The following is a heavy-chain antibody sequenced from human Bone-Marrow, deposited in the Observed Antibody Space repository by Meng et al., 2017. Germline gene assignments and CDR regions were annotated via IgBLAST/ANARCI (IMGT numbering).Heavy chain of an antibody. V-gene: IGHV3-15*01. CDR1: GFTFSNAW. CDR2: MKSNVDGGTV. Sequence: EVQLVKAVGGFVKPGGSLRLSCAASGFTFSNAWMTWVRQAPGKGLEWIGRMKSNVDGGTVDYAAAVKGRFFISRDDSENTFYLQMNSLKTEDTAVYYCSGHVDYWGHGTLVTVSS. CDR3: SGHVDY. J-gene: IGHJ4*01.